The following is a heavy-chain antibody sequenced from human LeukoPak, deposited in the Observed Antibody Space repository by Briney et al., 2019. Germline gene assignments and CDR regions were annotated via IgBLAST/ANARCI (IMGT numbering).Heavy chain of an antibody. Sequence: GGSLRLSCEASGFRLIKYAMHWVRQAPGRGPEWVAVISFDGKKEFYADSVKGRFTISRDNSKNALFLQMNSLQTANTAIYYCARASMATINYYYFYMDAWGKGTTVNVSS. CDR3: ARASMATINYYYFYMDA. V-gene: IGHV3-30*04. D-gene: IGHD5-24*01. CDR1: GFRLIKYA. CDR2: ISFDGKKE. J-gene: IGHJ6*03.